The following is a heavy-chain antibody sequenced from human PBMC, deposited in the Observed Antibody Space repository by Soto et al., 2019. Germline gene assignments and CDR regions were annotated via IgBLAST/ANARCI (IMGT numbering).Heavy chain of an antibody. CDR3: AIDPHEYWTSYWFDS. D-gene: IGHD3-3*01. Sequence: ASVKVSCKASGYNFNNYGIKWVRQAPGQWLELMGWISAYDGKTTYAEKFQGRVTMTTDATTSTAYMELRSLRSDDTAVYYCAIDPHEYWTSYWFDSWGQGTLVTGSS. CDR1: GYNFNNYG. J-gene: IGHJ5*01. CDR2: ISAYDGKT. V-gene: IGHV1-18*01.